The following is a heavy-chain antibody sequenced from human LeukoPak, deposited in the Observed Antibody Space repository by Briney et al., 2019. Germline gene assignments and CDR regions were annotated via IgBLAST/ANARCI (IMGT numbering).Heavy chain of an antibody. J-gene: IGHJ6*02. CDR3: ARELAGTDTPSARGDGSYGMDV. D-gene: IGHD6-19*01. Sequence: ASVKVSCKASGYTFTSYDINWVRQATGQGLEWMGWMNPNSGNTSYAQKFQGRVTMTRDTSTSTVYMELSSLRSEDTAVYYCARELAGTDTPSARGDGSYGMDVWGQGTTVTVSS. V-gene: IGHV1-8*01. CDR1: GYTFTSYD. CDR2: MNPNSGNT.